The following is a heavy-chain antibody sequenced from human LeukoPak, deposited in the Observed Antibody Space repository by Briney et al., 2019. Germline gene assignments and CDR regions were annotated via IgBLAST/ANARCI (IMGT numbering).Heavy chain of an antibody. CDR3: ARDPLSSSSFDL. J-gene: IGHJ4*02. V-gene: IGHV3-48*01. Sequence: GGSLRLSCAASGFTFSSYSMNWVRQAPGKGLEWVSYISSRSATIYYADSVKGRFTISRDNAKNSLYLQMNSLRAEDTAVYYCARDPLSSSSFDLWGQGTLVTASS. CDR1: GFTFSSYS. D-gene: IGHD6-13*01. CDR2: ISSRSATI.